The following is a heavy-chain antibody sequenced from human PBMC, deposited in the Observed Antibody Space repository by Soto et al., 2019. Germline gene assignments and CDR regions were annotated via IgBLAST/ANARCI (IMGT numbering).Heavy chain of an antibody. V-gene: IGHV4-34*01. D-gene: IGHD3-3*01. Sequence: SETLSLTCAVYGGSFSGYYWSWIRQPPGKGLEWIGEINHSGSTNYNPSLKSRVTISVDTSKNQFSLKLSSVTAADTAVYYCARTRITIFGVLPNYYYGIDVWGQGTTVT. CDR1: GGSFSGYY. CDR3: ARTRITIFGVLPNYYYGIDV. CDR2: INHSGST. J-gene: IGHJ6*02.